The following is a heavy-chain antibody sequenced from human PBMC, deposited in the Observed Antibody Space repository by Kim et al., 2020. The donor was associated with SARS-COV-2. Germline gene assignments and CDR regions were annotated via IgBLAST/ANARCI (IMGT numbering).Heavy chain of an antibody. V-gene: IGHV3-23*01. CDR3: AKGLEGGYDYVSYDY. CDR1: GFIFRNYA. CDR2: ISGSGALT. D-gene: IGHD5-12*01. J-gene: IGHJ4*02. Sequence: GGSLRLSCTASGFIFRNYAISWVRQAPGKGLEWVSGISGSGALTYYPDFVKGRFTISRDNSKNTLYLQMNSLRAEDTAVYYCAKGLEGGYDYVSYDYWGLGTLVTVSS.